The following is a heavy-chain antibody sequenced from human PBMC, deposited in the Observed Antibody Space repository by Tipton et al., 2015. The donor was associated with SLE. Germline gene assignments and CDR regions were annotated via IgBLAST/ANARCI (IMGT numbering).Heavy chain of an antibody. J-gene: IGHJ4*02. CDR3: AGDQYDSSGYYYPPHFDY. D-gene: IGHD3-22*01. CDR2: IYYSGST. Sequence: TLSLTCTVSGGSISSSSYYWGWIRQPPGKGLEWIGSIYYSGSTYYNPSLKSRVTISVDTSKNQFSLKLSSVTAADTAVYYCAGDQYDSSGYYYPPHFDYWGQGTLVTVSS. CDR1: GGSISSSSYY. V-gene: IGHV4-39*07.